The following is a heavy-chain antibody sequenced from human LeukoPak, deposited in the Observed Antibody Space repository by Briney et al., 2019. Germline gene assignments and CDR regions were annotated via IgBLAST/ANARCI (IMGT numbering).Heavy chain of an antibody. D-gene: IGHD7-27*01. J-gene: IGHJ4*02. CDR3: ARDNWGSLDY. Sequence: SETLSLTCTVSGSSISSHSWGWVRQPPGEGLEWIGYDSNSGNINYNPALKSLVTISVDTSERQFSLKLSSVSAADTAVYYCARDNWGSLDYWGQGILVTVSS. CDR1: GSSISSHS. CDR2: DSNSGNI. V-gene: IGHV4-59*11.